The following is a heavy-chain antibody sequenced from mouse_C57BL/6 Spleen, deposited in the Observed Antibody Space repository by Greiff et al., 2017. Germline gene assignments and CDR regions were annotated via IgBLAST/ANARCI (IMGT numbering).Heavy chain of an antibody. CDR2: IYPGSGST. Sequence: QVHVKQPGAELVKPGASVKMSCKASGYTFTSYWITWVKQRPGQGLEWIGDIYPGSGSTNYNEKFKGKATLTVDTSSSTAYMQLSSLTSEDSAVYYCARAITTVDFDYWGQGTTLTVAS. J-gene: IGHJ2*01. CDR1: GYTFTSYW. V-gene: IGHV1-55*01. CDR3: ARAITTVDFDY. D-gene: IGHD1-1*01.